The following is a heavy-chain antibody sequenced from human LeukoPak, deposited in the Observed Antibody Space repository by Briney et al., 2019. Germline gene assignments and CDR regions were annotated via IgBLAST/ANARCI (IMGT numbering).Heavy chain of an antibody. J-gene: IGHJ6*03. CDR2: INPNSGGT. CDR3: AREVGHDSSGYYDYYYYMDV. Sequence: ASVKVSCKASGYTFTGYYMHWVRQAPGRGREWMGWINPNSGGTNYAQKFQDRGTMTRDTSISTAYMELSRLRSDDTAVYYCAREVGHDSSGYYDYYYYMDVWGKGTTVTVSS. CDR1: GYTFTGYY. V-gene: IGHV1-2*02. D-gene: IGHD3-22*01.